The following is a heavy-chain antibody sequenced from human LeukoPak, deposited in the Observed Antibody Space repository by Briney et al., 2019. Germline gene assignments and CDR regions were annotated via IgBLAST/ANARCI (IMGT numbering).Heavy chain of an antibody. D-gene: IGHD5-24*01. CDR2: ISSSGSTI. Sequence: PGGSLRLSCAASGFTFSDYYMSWIRQAPEKGLEWVSYISSSGSTIYYADSVKGRFTISRDNAKNSLYLQMNSLRAEDTAVYYCARDPVEMATIGDYYYMDVWGKGTTVTVSS. CDR3: ARDPVEMATIGDYYYMDV. CDR1: GFTFSDYY. J-gene: IGHJ6*03. V-gene: IGHV3-11*04.